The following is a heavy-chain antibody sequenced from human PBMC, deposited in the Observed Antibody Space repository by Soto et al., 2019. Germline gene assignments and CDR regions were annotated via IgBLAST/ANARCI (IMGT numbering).Heavy chain of an antibody. CDR1: GYTFTDYA. Sequence: GASVKVSCKASGYTFTDYAIQWVRQAPGQRPEWLGWIISVSGKTDYSQKFQGRLSMTRDTSASTAYMALNSLRSEDTAVYFCVRGRRTCNTDQCYSDFDYWGQGSLVTVSS. CDR2: IISVSGKT. J-gene: IGHJ4*02. CDR3: VRGRRTCNTDQCYSDFDY. V-gene: IGHV1-3*01. D-gene: IGHD2-21*01.